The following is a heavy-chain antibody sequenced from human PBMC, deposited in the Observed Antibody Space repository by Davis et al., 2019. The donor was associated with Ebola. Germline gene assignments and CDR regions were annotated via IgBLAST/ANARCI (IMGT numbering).Heavy chain of an antibody. D-gene: IGHD3-3*01. CDR1: GGSISSSSYY. CDR2: IYYSGST. Sequence: SETLSLTCTVPGGSISSSSYYWGWIREPPGKGLEWIGSIYYSGSTYYNPSLKSRVTISVDTSKNQFSLKLSSVTAADTAVYYCVRVWSFYGMDVWGQGTTVTVSS. J-gene: IGHJ6*02. CDR3: VRVWSFYGMDV. V-gene: IGHV4-39*01.